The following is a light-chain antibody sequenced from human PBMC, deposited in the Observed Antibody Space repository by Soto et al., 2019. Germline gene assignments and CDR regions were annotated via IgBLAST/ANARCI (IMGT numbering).Light chain of an antibody. J-gene: IGKJ1*01. Sequence: DIQMHKSPSTLSASVGDRLPITCRASQSISSWLAWYQQKPGKAPKLLIYDASSLESGVPSRFSGSGSGTEFTLTISSLQPDDFATYYCKKYNSYSGTVGHGNKVAIK. CDR2: DAS. CDR1: QSISSW. V-gene: IGKV1-5*01. CDR3: KKYNSYSGT.